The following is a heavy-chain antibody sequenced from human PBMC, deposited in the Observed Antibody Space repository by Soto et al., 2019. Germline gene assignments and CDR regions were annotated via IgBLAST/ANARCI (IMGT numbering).Heavy chain of an antibody. D-gene: IGHD3-10*01. V-gene: IGHV3-53*01. J-gene: IGHJ4*02. CDR2: IYSGGST. Sequence: EVQLVESGGGLIQPGGSLRLSCAVSGFTVSSNYMSWVRQAPGKGLEWVSVIYSGGSTYYADSVKGRFTISRDNSKSTLYLQMNSLRAEETGVYYCARHITMDPLLVYWGQGTLVTVSS. CDR1: GFTVSSNY. CDR3: ARHITMDPLLVY.